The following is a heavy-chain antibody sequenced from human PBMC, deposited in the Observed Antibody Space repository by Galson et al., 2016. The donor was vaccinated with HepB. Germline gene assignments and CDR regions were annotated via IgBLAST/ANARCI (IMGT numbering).Heavy chain of an antibody. CDR2: IVVGSGYT. V-gene: IGHV1-58*01. D-gene: IGHD4-17*01. CDR1: GFTFTSSA. CDR3: AADMTTLSTRNKPHYYYDMDV. Sequence: SVKVSCKASGFTFTSSAVQWVRQARGQRLEWIGWIVVGSGYTNYAQKFQERVTITRDMSTSTAYMEVRSLRYEDTAVFYCAADMTTLSTRNKPHYYYDMDVLGQGTTVTVSS. J-gene: IGHJ6*02.